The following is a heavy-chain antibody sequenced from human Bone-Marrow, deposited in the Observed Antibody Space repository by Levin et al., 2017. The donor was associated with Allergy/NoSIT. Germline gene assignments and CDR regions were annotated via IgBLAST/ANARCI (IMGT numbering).Heavy chain of an antibody. Sequence: SETLSLTCTVSGGSITSSNHYWGWIRQPPGKGLEWIGTFSYRGGTYYNPSLMGRVTVSVDRSNNQVSLRLSTVTAADAAVYYCARLVTGSRLDDWGRGTLVTISS. D-gene: IGHD1-26*01. V-gene: IGHV4-39*01. J-gene: IGHJ4*02. CDR1: GGSITSSNHY. CDR3: ARLVTGSRLDD. CDR2: FSYRGGT.